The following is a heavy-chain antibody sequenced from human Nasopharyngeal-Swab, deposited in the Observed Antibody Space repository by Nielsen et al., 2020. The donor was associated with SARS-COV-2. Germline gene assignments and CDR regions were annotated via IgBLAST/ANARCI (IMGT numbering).Heavy chain of an antibody. J-gene: IGHJ5*02. Sequence: GGSLRLSCVGSGFDLTRVWMSWIRPAPGKGPEWIARIKSNVDGGTTDYAAPVKGRITLSRDDSQNALILQMNSLKSEDTGVYYCTHFRGWGWFDPWGQGTLVTVSS. CDR2: IKSNVDGGTT. CDR1: GFDLTRVW. V-gene: IGHV3-15*05. CDR3: THFRGWGWFDP. D-gene: IGHD3-10*01.